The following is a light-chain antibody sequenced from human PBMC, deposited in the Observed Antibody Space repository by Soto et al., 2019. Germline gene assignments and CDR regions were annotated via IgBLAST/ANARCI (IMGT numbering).Light chain of an antibody. V-gene: IGLV1-51*02. Sequence: QSALTQSPSVSAAPGQKVTISCSGSSSNIGNNYVSWYQQLPGTAPKLLIYENNKRPSGIPDRFSGSKSGTSATLGITGLQTGDEADYYCGTWDSSLSVFYVFGTGTKVTVL. CDR2: ENN. CDR1: SSNIGNNY. CDR3: GTWDSSLSVFYV. J-gene: IGLJ1*01.